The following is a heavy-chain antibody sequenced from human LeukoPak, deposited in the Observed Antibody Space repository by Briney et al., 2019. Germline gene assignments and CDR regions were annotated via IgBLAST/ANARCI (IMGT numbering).Heavy chain of an antibody. V-gene: IGHV5-51*01. D-gene: IGHD2/OR15-2a*01. CDR2: IWPGDSNT. CDR1: GYSFTNYW. CDR3: SHHSATDYYYYMDV. Sequence: GESLKISCKGSGYSFTNYWIGWVRQMPGKGLEWMGIIWPGDSNTRYSPSFQGQVTTSADKSISTAYLQWSSLKASDTAMYYCSHHSATDYYYYMDVWGKGTTVTVSS. J-gene: IGHJ6*03.